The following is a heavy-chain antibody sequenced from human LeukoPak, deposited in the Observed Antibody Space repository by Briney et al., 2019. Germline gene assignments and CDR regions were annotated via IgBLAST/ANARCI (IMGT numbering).Heavy chain of an antibody. Sequence: PSETLSLTCTVSGGSISSYYWSWIRQPPGKGLEWIGYIYYSGSTNYNPSLKSRVTISVDTSKNQFSLKLSSVTAADTAVYYCASSVCTNGVCYTPDAFDIWGQGTMVTVSS. D-gene: IGHD2-8*01. J-gene: IGHJ3*02. CDR2: IYYSGST. CDR3: ASSVCTNGVCYTPDAFDI. V-gene: IGHV4-59*01. CDR1: GGSISSYY.